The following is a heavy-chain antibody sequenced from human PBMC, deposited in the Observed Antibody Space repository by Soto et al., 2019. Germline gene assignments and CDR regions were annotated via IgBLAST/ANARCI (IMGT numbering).Heavy chain of an antibody. CDR3: AKDDLRGSGSYYYYYYGMDV. CDR1: GSTFSSYA. D-gene: IGHD3-10*01. CDR2: ISGSGGST. V-gene: IGHV3-23*01. Sequence: PGGSLRLSCAASGSTFSSYAMSWVRQAPGKGLECVSAISGSGGSTYYADSVKGRFTISRDNSKNTLYLQMNSLRAEDTAVYYCAKDDLRGSGSYYYYYYGMDVWGQGTTVTVSS. J-gene: IGHJ6*02.